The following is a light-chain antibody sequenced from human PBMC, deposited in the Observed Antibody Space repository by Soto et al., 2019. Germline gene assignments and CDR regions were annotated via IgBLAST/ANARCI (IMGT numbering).Light chain of an antibody. J-gene: IGKJ1*01. V-gene: IGKV1-5*01. Sequence: DIQMTQSPSTLPASLGDRVTITCRASQTISSWLAWYQQKPGKAPDLLIYDASRLAGGVPSRFSGSESGTEFTLTIGSLQSEDFAVYYCQQYNSYSFGQGTKVDIK. CDR3: QQYNSYS. CDR2: DAS. CDR1: QTISSW.